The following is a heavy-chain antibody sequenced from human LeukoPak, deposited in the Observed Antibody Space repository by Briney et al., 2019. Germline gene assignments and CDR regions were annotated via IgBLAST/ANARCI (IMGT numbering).Heavy chain of an antibody. Sequence: GGSLRLSCAASGFTFSGSAMHWVRQASGKGLEWFGRISNKANNYATAYAASVKGRFTISRDDSKNTAYLQMNRLKTEDTAVYYCTGTPVYSSSWYLDYWGQGTLVTVSS. V-gene: IGHV3-73*01. CDR3: TGTPVYSSSWYLDY. CDR2: ISNKANNYAT. CDR1: GFTFSGSA. J-gene: IGHJ4*02. D-gene: IGHD6-13*01.